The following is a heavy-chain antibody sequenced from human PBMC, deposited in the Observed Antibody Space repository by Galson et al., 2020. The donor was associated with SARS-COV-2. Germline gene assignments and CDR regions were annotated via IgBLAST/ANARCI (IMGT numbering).Heavy chain of an antibody. J-gene: IGHJ5*02. Sequence: SETLSLTCTVSGGSIRTGSYYWGWIRQPPGKGREWIGTIYYSGSTYYNPSLMSRATISIDTSHNQFSLKLTFVTAADTAVYYCARQDDILGWFDPWGQGTLVTVSS. V-gene: IGHV4-39*07. D-gene: IGHD3-9*01. CDR3: ARQDDILGWFDP. CDR1: GGSIRTGSYY. CDR2: IYYSGST.